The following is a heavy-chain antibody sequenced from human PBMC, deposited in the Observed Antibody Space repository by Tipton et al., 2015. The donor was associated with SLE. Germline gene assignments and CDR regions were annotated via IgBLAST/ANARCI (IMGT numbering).Heavy chain of an antibody. J-gene: IGHJ4*02. CDR1: GGSFSGYY. CDR2: INHSGAT. CDR3: AGTGDYFDY. D-gene: IGHD3/OR15-3a*01. V-gene: IGHV4-34*01. Sequence: TLSLTCAVYGGSFSGYYWNWIRQPPGKGLEWIGEINHSGATNYNPSLKSRVTISVDMSKSQFSLNLSSVTAADTAVYYCAGTGDYFDYWGQGTLVTVSS.